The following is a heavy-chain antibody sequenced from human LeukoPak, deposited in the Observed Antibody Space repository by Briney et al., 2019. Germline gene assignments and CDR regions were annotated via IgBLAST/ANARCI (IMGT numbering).Heavy chain of an antibody. CDR3: ARDNWNYGSSMGV. V-gene: IGHV4-59*02. J-gene: IGHJ6*02. Sequence: PSETLSLTCTVSGGFVSSYYWSWIRQPPGKGLEWIGYIYYSGSTNYNPSLKSRVTISVDTSKNQFSLKLSSVTAADTAVYHCARDNWNYGSSMGVWGQGTTVTVSS. CDR1: GGFVSSYY. D-gene: IGHD1-7*01. CDR2: IYYSGST.